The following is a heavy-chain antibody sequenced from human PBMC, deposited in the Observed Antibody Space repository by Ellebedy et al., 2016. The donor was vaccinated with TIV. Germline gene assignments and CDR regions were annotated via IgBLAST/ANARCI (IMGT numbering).Heavy chain of an antibody. V-gene: IGHV3-21*01. J-gene: IGHJ4*02. Sequence: PGGSLRLSCAASGFTFSTYSMNWVRQAPGKGLEWVSSISSSGSDIYSADSVKGRFTFSRDNAKNSLYLQMNSLRAEDTAVYYCARRVEGKASFDYWGQGTLVTVSS. CDR1: GFTFSTYS. D-gene: IGHD3-3*01. CDR3: ARRVEGKASFDY. CDR2: ISSSGSDI.